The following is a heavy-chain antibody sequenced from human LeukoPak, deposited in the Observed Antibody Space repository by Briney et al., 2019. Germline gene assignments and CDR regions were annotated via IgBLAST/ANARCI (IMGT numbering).Heavy chain of an antibody. CDR3: AKDYYDSSGYYSDY. CDR1: GFTFSSYA. CDR2: ISGSGGST. D-gene: IGHD3-22*01. Sequence: GGSLRLSCAASGFTFSSYAMSWVRHAPGKGLEWVSVISGSGGSTYYADSVKGRFTISRDNSKNMLYLQMDSLRAEDTAVYYWAKDYYDSSGYYSDYWGQGTLVTVSS. V-gene: IGHV3-23*01. J-gene: IGHJ4*02.